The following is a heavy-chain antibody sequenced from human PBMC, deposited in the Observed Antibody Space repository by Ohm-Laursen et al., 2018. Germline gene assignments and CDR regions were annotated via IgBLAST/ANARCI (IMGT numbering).Heavy chain of an antibody. J-gene: IGHJ4*02. CDR1: GFIFRNFG. CDR3: ARDYF. Sequence: SLRLSCAVSGFIFRNFGMHWVRQAPGKGLEWVAAIWYDGSNKYYADSVKGRFTISRDNAKNSLYLQMNSLRAEDTAVYYCARDYFWGQGTLVTVSS. CDR2: IWYDGSNK. V-gene: IGHV3-33*01.